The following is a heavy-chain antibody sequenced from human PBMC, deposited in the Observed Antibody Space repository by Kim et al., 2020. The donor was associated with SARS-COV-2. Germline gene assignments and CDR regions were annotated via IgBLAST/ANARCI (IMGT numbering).Heavy chain of an antibody. CDR1: GFTFSSYA. J-gene: IGHJ6*02. CDR3: VKDSQQIAAGREHYYYYYGMDV. CDR2: ISSNGGST. D-gene: IGHD6-13*01. V-gene: IGHV3-64D*09. Sequence: GGSLRLSCSASGFTFSSYAMHWVRQAPGKGLEYVSAISSNGGSTYYADSVKGRFTISRDNSKNTLYLQMSSLRAEDTAVYYCVKDSQQIAAGREHYYYYYGMDVWGQGTTVTVSS.